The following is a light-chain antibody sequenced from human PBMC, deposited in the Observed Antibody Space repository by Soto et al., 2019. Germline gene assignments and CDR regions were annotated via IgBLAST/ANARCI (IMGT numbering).Light chain of an antibody. CDR1: STDVGGYNY. V-gene: IGLV2-8*01. CDR3: SSYAGSNNLV. CDR2: EAS. Sequence: QSALTQPPSASGSPGQSVTISCTGTSTDVGGYNYVSWYQQHPGKAPNLMIYEASKRPSGVPDRFAGSKSGNTASLTVSGLQADDEADYCCSSYAGSNNLVFGGGTKLTVL. J-gene: IGLJ3*02.